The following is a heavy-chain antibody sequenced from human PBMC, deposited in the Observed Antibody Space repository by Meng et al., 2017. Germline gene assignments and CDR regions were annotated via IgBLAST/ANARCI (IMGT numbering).Heavy chain of an antibody. CDR1: GYTFTKYA. J-gene: IGHJ4*02. D-gene: IGHD1-1*01. V-gene: IGHV1-3*01. CDR3: AREFRGTFYFDY. CDR2: INAGNGNT. Sequence: VQCGGDVKKTGASVKFACKTSGYTFTKYAMHWVRQAPGQRLEWMGLINAGNGNTKYSQKFQGRVTITRDTSASTAYMELSSLRSEDTAVYYCAREFRGTFYFDYWGQGSLVTVSS.